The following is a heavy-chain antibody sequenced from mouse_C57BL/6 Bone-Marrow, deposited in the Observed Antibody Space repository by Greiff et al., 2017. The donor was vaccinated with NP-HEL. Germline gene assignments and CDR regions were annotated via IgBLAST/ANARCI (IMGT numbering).Heavy chain of an antibody. CDR3: ARRITPGVGDWYFDV. J-gene: IGHJ1*03. CDR2: IRNKANGYTT. D-gene: IGHD1-1*01. CDR1: GFTFTDYY. V-gene: IGHV7-3*01. Sequence: DVMLVESGGGLVQPGGSLSLSCAASGFTFTDYYMSWVRQPPGKALEWLGFIRNKANGYTTEYSASVKGRFTISRDNSQSILYLQMNALRAEDSATYYCARRITPGVGDWYFDVWGTGTTVTVSS.